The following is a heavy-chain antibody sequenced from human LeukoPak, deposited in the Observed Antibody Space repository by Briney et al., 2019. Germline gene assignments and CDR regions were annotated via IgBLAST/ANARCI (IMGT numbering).Heavy chain of an antibody. D-gene: IGHD6-19*01. V-gene: IGHV4-59*08. CDR2: IYYSGST. CDR3: ARHAFSSGWSLIDY. J-gene: IGHJ4*02. Sequence: SETLSLTCAVYGGSFSGYYWSWIRQPPGKGLEWIGYIYYSGSTNYNPSLKSRVTISVDTSKNQFSLKLSSVTAADTAVYYCARHAFSSGWSLIDYWGQGTLVTVSS. CDR1: GGSFSGYY.